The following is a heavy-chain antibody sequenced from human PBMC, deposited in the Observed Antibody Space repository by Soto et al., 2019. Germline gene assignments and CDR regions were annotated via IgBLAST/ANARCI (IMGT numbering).Heavy chain of an antibody. Sequence: GASVKVSCKASGGTFNNYPITWVRQAPGQGLEWMGGSIPIFGTANYAQKFQGRVTISVDESTSTAYMELSSLRSEDTAVYYCARGRGYSGDDHYYYFDMDVCGQGTTLTVSS. J-gene: IGHJ6*02. D-gene: IGHD5-12*01. CDR3: ARGRGYSGDDHYYYFDMDV. V-gene: IGHV1-69*13. CDR2: SIPIFGTA. CDR1: GGTFNNYP.